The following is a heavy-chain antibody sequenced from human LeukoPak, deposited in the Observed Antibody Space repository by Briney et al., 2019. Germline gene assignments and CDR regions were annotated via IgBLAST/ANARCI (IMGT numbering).Heavy chain of an antibody. V-gene: IGHV1-18*01. Sequence: ASVKVSCKASGYTFTSYGISWVRQAPGQGLEWMGCISAYNGNTNYAQKLQGRVTMTTDTSTSTAYMELRSLRSDDTAVYYCARRDYYYYYMDVWGKGTTVTVSS. CDR2: ISAYNGNT. CDR3: ARRDYYYYYMDV. CDR1: GYTFTSYG. J-gene: IGHJ6*03.